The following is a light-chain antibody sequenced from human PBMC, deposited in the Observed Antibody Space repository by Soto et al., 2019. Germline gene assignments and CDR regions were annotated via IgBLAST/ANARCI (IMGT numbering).Light chain of an antibody. CDR1: SSDIGGYND. J-gene: IGLJ3*02. V-gene: IGLV2-8*01. CDR3: SSYAGSNNLGV. CDR2: EVS. Sequence: QSALTQPPSASGSPGQSVTISCTGTSSDIGGYNDFSGYQHHPGKAPKVMIYEVSKRPSGVPDRFSGSNSGNTASLTVSGLQPEDEADYYCSSYAGSNNLGVFGGGTKLTVL.